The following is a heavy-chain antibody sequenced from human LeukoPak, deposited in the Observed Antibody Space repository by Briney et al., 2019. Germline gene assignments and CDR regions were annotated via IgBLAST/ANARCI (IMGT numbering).Heavy chain of an antibody. CDR2: VSAYNGKT. CDR1: GYNFTNYV. J-gene: IGHJ5*02. CDR3: ARRRISSAYHLDL. V-gene: IGHV1-18*01. D-gene: IGHD3-22*01. Sequence: GASVKVSCKASGYNFTNYVITWVRQATGQGLEWMGWVSAYNGKTNYARKFQDRVSMTTDTSTSTAYMELMSLRPGDTAIFYCARRRISSAYHLDLWGQGTLVTASS.